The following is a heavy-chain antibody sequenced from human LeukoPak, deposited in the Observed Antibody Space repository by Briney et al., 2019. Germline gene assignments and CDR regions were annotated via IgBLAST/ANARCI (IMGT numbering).Heavy chain of an antibody. V-gene: IGHV3-33*06. J-gene: IGHJ5*02. CDR1: GFTFSSYG. Sequence: GGSLRLSCAASGFTFSSYGMHWVRQAPGKGLEWVAVIWYDGSNKYYADSVKGRFTISRDNSKNTVYLQMNSLRVEDTAVYYCAKTISGYCSRTSCLNWFDPWGQGILVTVSS. D-gene: IGHD2-2*03. CDR3: AKTISGYCSRTSCLNWFDP. CDR2: IWYDGSNK.